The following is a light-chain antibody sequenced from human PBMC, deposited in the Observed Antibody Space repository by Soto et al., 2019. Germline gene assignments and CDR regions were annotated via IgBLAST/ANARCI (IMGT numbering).Light chain of an antibody. V-gene: IGLV2-8*01. CDR3: SSYAGNSRYV. CDR2: EVS. CDR1: SSDVGRYNY. J-gene: IGLJ1*01. Sequence: QSALTQPPSASGSPGQSVTISCTGTSSDVGRYNYISWYQQRPGKAPKLIIYEVSKRPSGVPDRLSGFKYSNTASLTVSGLQAEDEADYYCSSYAGNSRYVFGTGTKVTVL.